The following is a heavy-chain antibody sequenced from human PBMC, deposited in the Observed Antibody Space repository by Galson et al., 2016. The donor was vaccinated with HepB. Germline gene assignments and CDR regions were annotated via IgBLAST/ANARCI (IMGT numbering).Heavy chain of an antibody. CDR3: VRLGTAAAVANRRGSIY. Sequence: SETLSLTCSVSGDSIRNVGRHWGWFRQSPGKGLKYIGSIHSSGTSYYNPSLTSRITVSADTSRNQFFLSLTSVTAADTAIYYCVRLGTAAAVANRRGSIYWSQGTRVSVSS. CDR2: IHSSGTS. V-gene: IGHV4-39*01. CDR1: GDSIRNVGRH. D-gene: IGHD6-25*01. J-gene: IGHJ4*02.